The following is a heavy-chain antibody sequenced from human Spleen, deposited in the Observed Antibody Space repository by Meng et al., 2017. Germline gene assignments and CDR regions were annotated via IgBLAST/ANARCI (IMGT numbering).Heavy chain of an antibody. CDR3: ARDFHGSGTYYRYYYGMDV. CDR1: GFTFSSYE. CDR2: ISSSGSHI. J-gene: IGHJ6*02. Sequence: GESLKISCAASGFTFSSYELTWVRQTPGTGLEWVSVISSSGSHIYYADSVKGRFTISRDTATNSLYLQMNSLRAEDTGIYYCARDFHGSGTYYRYYYGMDVWGQGTTVTVSS. D-gene: IGHD3-10*01. V-gene: IGHV3-48*03.